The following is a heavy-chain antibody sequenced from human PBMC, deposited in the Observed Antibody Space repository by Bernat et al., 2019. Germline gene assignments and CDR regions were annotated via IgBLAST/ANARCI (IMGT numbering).Heavy chain of an antibody. V-gene: IGHV4-39*01. CDR1: GGSISSSSYY. CDR2: IYYSGST. Sequence: QLQLQESGPGLVKPSETLSLTCTVSGGSISSSSYYWGWIRQPPGKGLEWIGSIYYSGSTYYNPSLKSRVTISVDTSKNQFSLKLSSVTAADTAVYYCARQSWEYSIYYIWGQGTMVTVSS. CDR3: ARQSWEYSIYYI. J-gene: IGHJ3*02. D-gene: IGHD6-6*01.